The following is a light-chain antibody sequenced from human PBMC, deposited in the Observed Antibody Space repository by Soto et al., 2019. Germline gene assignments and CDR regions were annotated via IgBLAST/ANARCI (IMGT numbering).Light chain of an antibody. CDR1: QTIIRY. CDR2: TAS. J-gene: IGKJ1*01. V-gene: IGKV1-39*01. CDR3: QQSYSTTWT. Sequence: DIQMTQSPSSLSASVGDRVTITCRASQTIIRYLNWYQQESGKAPKLLISTASSLRSGVPSRFSGSGSETDFTLTISSLQPEDFATYSCQQSYSTTWTFGQGTKVDIK.